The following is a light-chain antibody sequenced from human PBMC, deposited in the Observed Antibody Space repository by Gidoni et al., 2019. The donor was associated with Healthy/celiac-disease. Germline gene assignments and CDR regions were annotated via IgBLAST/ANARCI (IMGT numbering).Light chain of an antibody. CDR3: QQRNSWLGT. V-gene: IGKV3-11*01. J-gene: IGKJ1*01. Sequence: DIVLTQSPATLSLSPGERATLSCRASQSVSSYLAWYQQKPGQAPRLLNYDASNRATGIPARFSGSGSRKDFTLTISSQEHEDLADYYCQQRNSWLGTFGQGTKVEIK. CDR2: DAS. CDR1: QSVSSY.